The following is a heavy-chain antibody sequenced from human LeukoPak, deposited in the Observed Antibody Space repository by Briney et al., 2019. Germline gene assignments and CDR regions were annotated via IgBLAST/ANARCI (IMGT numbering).Heavy chain of an antibody. V-gene: IGHV1-2*02. Sequence: ASVKVSCKASGYTFTGYYMHWVRQAPGQGLEWMGWINPNSGGTNYAQKFQGRVTMTRDTSISTAYMELSRLRSDDTAVYYCARKRFLEWLIFDYWGQGTLVTVSS. CDR2: INPNSGGT. CDR3: ARKRFLEWLIFDY. CDR1: GYTFTGYY. J-gene: IGHJ4*02. D-gene: IGHD3-3*01.